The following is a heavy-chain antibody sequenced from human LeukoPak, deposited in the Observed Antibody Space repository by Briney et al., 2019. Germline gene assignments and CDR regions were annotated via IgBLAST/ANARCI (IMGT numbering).Heavy chain of an antibody. CDR2: IYHSTST. D-gene: IGHD5-18*01. Sequence: SETLSLTCTVSGYSISNGYYWDWIRQPPRKGLEWIGRIYHSTSTYYNPSLQSRVTISVDMSRNQFALKLSSVTAADTALYYCAFSTDSLGYSYGLDSWGQGTLVTVSS. CDR3: AFSTDSLGYSYGLDS. V-gene: IGHV4-38-2*02. J-gene: IGHJ4*02. CDR1: GYSISNGYY.